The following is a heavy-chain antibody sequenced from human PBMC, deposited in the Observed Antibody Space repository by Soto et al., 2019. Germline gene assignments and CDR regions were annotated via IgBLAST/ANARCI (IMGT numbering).Heavy chain of an antibody. CDR2: ISSSSSYI. D-gene: IGHD1-26*01. V-gene: IGHV3-21*01. Sequence: LRLSFAASGFTFSSYSMNWVRQAPGKGLEWVSSISSSSSYIYYADSVKGRFTISRDNATNSLYLQMNSLRAEDTAVSYCARGPSGSYDSYGMDVWGQGTTVTVSS. CDR1: GFTFSSYS. J-gene: IGHJ6*02. CDR3: ARGPSGSYDSYGMDV.